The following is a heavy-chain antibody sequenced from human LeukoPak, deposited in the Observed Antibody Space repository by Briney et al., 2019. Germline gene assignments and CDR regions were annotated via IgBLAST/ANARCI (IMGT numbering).Heavy chain of an antibody. D-gene: IGHD1-26*01. J-gene: IGHJ6*02. CDR3: ATAYCASGGYYYYGMDV. CDR2: FDPEDGET. V-gene: IGHV1-24*01. Sequence: GASVKVSCKVSGYTLTELSMHWVRQAPGKGLEWMGGFDPEDGETIYAQKFQGRVTMTEDTSTDTAYMELSSLRSEDTAVYYCATAYCASGGYYYYGMDVWGQGTTVTVSS. CDR1: GYTLTELS.